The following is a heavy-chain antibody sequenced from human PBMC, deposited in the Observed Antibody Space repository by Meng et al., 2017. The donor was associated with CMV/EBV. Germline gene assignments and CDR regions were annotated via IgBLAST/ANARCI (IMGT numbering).Heavy chain of an antibody. J-gene: IGHJ4*02. CDR1: GGSFSGYY. CDR2: INHSGST. CDR3: ARGSRLRFLEWLLYGRGYFDY. Sequence: SETLSLTCAVYGGSFSGYYWSWIRQPPGKGLVWIGEINHSGSTNYNPSLKSRVTISVATSKNQFSLKLRSVTAADTAVYYCARGSRLRFLEWLLYGRGYFDYWGQGTLVTVSS. D-gene: IGHD3-3*01. V-gene: IGHV4-34*01.